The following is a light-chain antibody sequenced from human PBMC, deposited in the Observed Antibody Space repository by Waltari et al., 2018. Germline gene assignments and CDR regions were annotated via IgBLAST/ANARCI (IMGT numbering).Light chain of an antibody. CDR1: QGISNY. J-gene: IGKJ1*01. CDR2: AAS. V-gene: IGKV1-9*01. Sequence: IQLTQSQSSLSASVGDRDTITCRASQGISNYIAWYQQKPGKAPKLRIYAASTLQSGVPSRFSGSGSGTDFTLTISSLQPEDFATYYCQHLNSYQWTFGQGTKVEIK. CDR3: QHLNSYQWT.